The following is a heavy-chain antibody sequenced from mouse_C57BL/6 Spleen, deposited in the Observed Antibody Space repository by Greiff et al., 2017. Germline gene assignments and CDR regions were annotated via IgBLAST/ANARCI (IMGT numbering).Heavy chain of an antibody. V-gene: IGHV5-4*01. Sequence: EVKLVESGGGLVKPGGSLKLSCAASGFTFSSSAMSWVRQTPEKRLEWVATISDGGSYTYYPDNVKGRFTISRDNAKNNLYLQMSHLKSEDTAMYYCARDSGAMDYWGQGTSVTVSS. CDR2: ISDGGSYT. J-gene: IGHJ4*01. CDR3: ARDSGAMDY. D-gene: IGHD1-3*01. CDR1: GFTFSSSA.